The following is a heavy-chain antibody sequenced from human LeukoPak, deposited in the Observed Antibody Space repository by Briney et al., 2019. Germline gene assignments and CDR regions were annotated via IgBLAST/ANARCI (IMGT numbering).Heavy chain of an antibody. Sequence: GGSLRLSCAASGFTFSSYSMNWVRQAPGKGLEWVSYISSSSSTIYYADSVKGRFTISRDNAKNSLYLQMNGLRAEDTAVYYCASGLWEPGYDILADWGQGTLVTVSS. D-gene: IGHD3-9*01. CDR1: GFTFSSYS. J-gene: IGHJ4*02. CDR2: ISSSSSTI. V-gene: IGHV3-48*01. CDR3: ASGLWEPGYDILAD.